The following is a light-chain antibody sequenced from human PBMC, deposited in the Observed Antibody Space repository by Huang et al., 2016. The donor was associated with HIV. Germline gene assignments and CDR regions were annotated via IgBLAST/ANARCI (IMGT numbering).Light chain of an antibody. CDR2: AAS. V-gene: IGKV1-39*01. Sequence: DIQMAQSPSPLAASVGDRVTITCRASQSIKKYVNWYRHSRGQAPTLLIQAASTLHSGVPSRFSGSGYGTTFSLTIDNLQREDFGTYYCQQAYDTPDVYTFGQGTQV. CDR1: QSIKKY. J-gene: IGKJ1*01. CDR3: QQAYDTPDVYT.